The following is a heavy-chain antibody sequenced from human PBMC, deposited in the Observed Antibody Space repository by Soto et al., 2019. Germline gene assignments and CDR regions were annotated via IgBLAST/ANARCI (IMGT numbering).Heavy chain of an antibody. D-gene: IGHD1-26*01. J-gene: IGHJ6*02. CDR1: GFTVSNNY. CDR3: ATHPGGGGYWGQGTLVTVSSDV. V-gene: IGHV3-53*01. CDR2: IYSGGYT. Sequence: EVQLVESGGGLIQPGGSLRLSCAVSGFTVSNNYMSWVRQAPGKGLEGVSVIYSGGYTAYGDSVKGRFTISRDNSKNTLYHQKNSRGAADAAVYFCATHPGGGGYWGQGTLVTVSSDVWGQGTTVTVSS.